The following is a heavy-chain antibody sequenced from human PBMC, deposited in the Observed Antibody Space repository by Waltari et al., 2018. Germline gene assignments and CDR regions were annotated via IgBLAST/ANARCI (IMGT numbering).Heavy chain of an antibody. CDR1: GCSFRSYA. CDR2: IIPIYGTA. Sequence: QVQLVQSGAEVRKPGSSVKFSCKASGCSFRSYAIRWVRQAPGQGVEWMGGIIPIYGTANYEQKFQGRVKITADESTSTDYMELSSLRSEDTAVYYCARGDQYSSGWYDYWGQGTLVTVSS. CDR3: ARGDQYSSGWYDY. J-gene: IGHJ4*02. V-gene: IGHV1-69*13. D-gene: IGHD6-19*01.